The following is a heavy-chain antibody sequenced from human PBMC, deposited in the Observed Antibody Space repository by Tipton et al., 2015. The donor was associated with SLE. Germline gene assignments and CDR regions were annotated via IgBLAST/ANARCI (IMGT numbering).Heavy chain of an antibody. D-gene: IGHD2-2*01. CDR1: GGSISSSSYY. CDR2: IYYTGST. J-gene: IGHJ5*02. V-gene: IGHV4-39*07. Sequence: LRLSCTVSGGSISSSSYYWGWIRQPPGKRLEWIGSIYYTGSTYYNPSLKSRVTMSVDTSKNQFSLKVNSLTAADTAVYYCARDRAICTRTTCYGDNWFDPWGQGTLVTVSS. CDR3: ARDRAICTRTTCYGDNWFDP.